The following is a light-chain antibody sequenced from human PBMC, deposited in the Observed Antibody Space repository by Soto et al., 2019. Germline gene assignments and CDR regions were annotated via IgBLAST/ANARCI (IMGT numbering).Light chain of an antibody. CDR3: CSYAGSYSDYV. Sequence: QSALTQPRSVSGSPGQSVTISCTGTRSDVGGYNYVSWYQQHPGKAPKLMIYDVSKRPSGVPDRFSGSKSGNTASLTISGLQAEDEADYYCCSYAGSYSDYVFGTGTKLTVL. CDR2: DVS. J-gene: IGLJ1*01. V-gene: IGLV2-11*01. CDR1: RSDVGGYNY.